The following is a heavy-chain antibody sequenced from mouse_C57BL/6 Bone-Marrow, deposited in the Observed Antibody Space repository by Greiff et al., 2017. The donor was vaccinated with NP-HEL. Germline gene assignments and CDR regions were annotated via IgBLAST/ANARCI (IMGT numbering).Heavy chain of an antibody. Sequence: EVQGVESGGGLVQPKGSLKLSCAASGFTFNTYAMHWVRQAPGKGLEWVARIRSKSSNYATYYADSVKDRFTISRDDSQSMLYLQMTNLKTEDTAMYYCVRDKGCYDYDRDWYFDVWGTGTTVTVSS. CDR1: GFTFNTYA. CDR2: IRSKSSNYAT. CDR3: VRDKGCYDYDRDWYFDV. D-gene: IGHD2-4*01. V-gene: IGHV10-3*01. J-gene: IGHJ1*03.